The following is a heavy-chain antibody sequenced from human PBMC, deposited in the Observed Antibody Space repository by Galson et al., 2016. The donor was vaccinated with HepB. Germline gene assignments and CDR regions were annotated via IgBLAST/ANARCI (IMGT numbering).Heavy chain of an antibody. CDR3: ARYVGTTDFDY. CDR1: GGTFSNYL. Sequence: SVKVSCKASGGTFSNYLISWVRQAPGQGLEWMGIINPNGGRTRYAQKFQGRVTMTRDTSTSTVYMELSSLRSEDTAIYYCARYVGTTDFDYWGQGTLVSVSS. J-gene: IGHJ4*02. V-gene: IGHV1-46*01. CDR2: INPNGGRT. D-gene: IGHD1-26*01.